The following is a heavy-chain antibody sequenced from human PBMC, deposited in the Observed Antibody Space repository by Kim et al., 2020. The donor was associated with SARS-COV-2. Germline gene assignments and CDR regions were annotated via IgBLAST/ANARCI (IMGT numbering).Heavy chain of an antibody. D-gene: IGHD3-22*01. CDR3: TKALPYDASGWGFDH. CDR1: GFKFSDYT. V-gene: IGHV3-23*01. Sequence: GGSLRLSCVASGFKFSDYTLGWVRQAPGKGLEWVSALSGTAKTSYDADSVKGRFTISRDNSRNTVYLQINGLTADDTAVYYCTKALPYDASGWGFDHWG. CDR2: LSGTAKTS. J-gene: IGHJ4*01.